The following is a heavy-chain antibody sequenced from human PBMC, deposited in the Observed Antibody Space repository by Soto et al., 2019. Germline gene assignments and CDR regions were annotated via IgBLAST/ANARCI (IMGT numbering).Heavy chain of an antibody. CDR1: GGSFSGYY. Sequence: SETLSLTCAVYGGSFSGYYWSWIRQPPGKGLEWIGEINHSGSTIYNPSLESRVTISVDTSKNQFSLKLSSVTAAVTAVYYCARVQWFGMDGRYWGQGTLVTVSS. J-gene: IGHJ4*02. D-gene: IGHD3-10*01. CDR3: ARVQWFGMDGRY. CDR2: INHSGST. V-gene: IGHV4-34*01.